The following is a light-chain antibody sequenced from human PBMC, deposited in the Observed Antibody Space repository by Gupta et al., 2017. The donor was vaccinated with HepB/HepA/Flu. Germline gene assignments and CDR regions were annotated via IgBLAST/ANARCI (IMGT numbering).Light chain of an antibody. CDR1: QGISSY. CDR3: QQLTSYPIT. J-gene: IGKJ5*01. CDR2: AAS. Sequence: DIQLTQSPSFLSASVGDRVTITCRASQGISSYLAWYQQKPGKAPKLLIFAASTLQSGVPSRFSGSGSGTEFTLTISILHPEDFATYYCQQLTSYPITFGPGTRLEIK. V-gene: IGKV1-9*01.